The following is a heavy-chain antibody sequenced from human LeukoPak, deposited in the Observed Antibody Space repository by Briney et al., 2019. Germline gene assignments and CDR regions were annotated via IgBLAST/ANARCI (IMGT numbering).Heavy chain of an antibody. J-gene: IGHJ5*02. V-gene: IGHV4-4*07. CDR2: IYTSGST. D-gene: IGHD6-13*01. CDR3: ARDVTYSSSWYGVTWFDP. Sequence: SETLSLTCTVSGGSISSYYWSWIRQPAGKGLEWIGRIYTSGSTNYNPSLKSRVTMSVDTSKNQFSLKLSSVTAADTAVYYCARDVTYSSSWYGVTWFDPWGQGTLVTVSS. CDR1: GGSISSYY.